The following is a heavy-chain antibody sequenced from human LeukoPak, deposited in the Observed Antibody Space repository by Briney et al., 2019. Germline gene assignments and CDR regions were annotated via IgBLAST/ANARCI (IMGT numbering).Heavy chain of an antibody. Sequence: KPGGSLRLSCAASGFTFSNAWMSWVRQAPGKGLEWVGRIKSKTDGGTTDYAAPVKGRFTISRDDSKNTLYLQMNSLKTEDTAVYYCTTLGCKSCYTDYYYMDVWGKGTTVTVSS. J-gene: IGHJ6*03. CDR1: GFTFSNAW. D-gene: IGHD2-2*02. CDR3: TTLGCKSCYTDYYYMDV. CDR2: IKSKTDGGTT. V-gene: IGHV3-15*01.